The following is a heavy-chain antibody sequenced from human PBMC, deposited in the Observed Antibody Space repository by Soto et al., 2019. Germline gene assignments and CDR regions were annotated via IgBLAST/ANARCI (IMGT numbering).Heavy chain of an antibody. CDR3: AAESSGWYSYYYGMDV. CDR2: IVVGSGNT. V-gene: IGHV1-58*01. D-gene: IGHD6-19*01. J-gene: IGHJ6*02. Sequence: GASVKVSCKASGSTFTSSAVRWVRQARGQRLEWIGWIVVGSGNTNYAQKFQERVTITRDMSTSTAYMELSSLRSEDTAVYYCAAESSGWYSYYYGMDVWGQGTTVTVSS. CDR1: GSTFTSSA.